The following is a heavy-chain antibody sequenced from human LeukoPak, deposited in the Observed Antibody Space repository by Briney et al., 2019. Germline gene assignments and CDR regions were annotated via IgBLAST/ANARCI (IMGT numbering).Heavy chain of an antibody. J-gene: IGHJ2*01. D-gene: IGHD3-22*01. Sequence: SETLSLTCIVSGGSISSSSYYWGWIRQPPGKGLEWIGSIHYSGSTYYNPSLKSRVTISVDTSKNQFSLKLSSVTAADTAVYYCAREVPPGITMIVAVSSYWYFDLWGRGTLVTVSS. CDR1: GGSISSSSYY. CDR3: AREVPPGITMIVAVSSYWYFDL. CDR2: IHYSGST. V-gene: IGHV4-39*07.